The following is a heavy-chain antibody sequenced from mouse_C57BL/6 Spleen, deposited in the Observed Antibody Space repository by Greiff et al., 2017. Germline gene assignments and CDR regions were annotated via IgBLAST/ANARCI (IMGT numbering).Heavy chain of an antibody. V-gene: IGHV1-22*01. D-gene: IGHD2-4*01. CDR3: AREGHYDLYYFDY. J-gene: IGHJ2*01. CDR2: INPNNGGT. Sequence: EVQLQQSGPELVKPGASVKMSCKASGYTFTDYNMHWVKQSHGKSLEWIGYINPNNGGTSYNQKFKGKATLTVNKSSSTAYMELRSLTSEDSAVYYCAREGHYDLYYFDYWGQGTTLTVSS. CDR1: GYTFTDYN.